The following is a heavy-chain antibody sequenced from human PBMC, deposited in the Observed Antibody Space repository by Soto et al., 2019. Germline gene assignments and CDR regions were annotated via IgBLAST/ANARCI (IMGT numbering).Heavy chain of an antibody. V-gene: IGHV3-23*01. D-gene: IGHD6-13*01. J-gene: IGHJ4*02. CDR3: ARRGPGTYLDY. Sequence: EVQLLDSGGGLVQPGGSLRLSCAASGFTFSSYAMNWVRQAPGKGLEWVSVISGSGGSTYYADSVKGRFTISRDNSKNTLYLQMNSLRAADTAVYYCARRGPGTYLDYWGQGTLVTVSS. CDR1: GFTFSSYA. CDR2: ISGSGGST.